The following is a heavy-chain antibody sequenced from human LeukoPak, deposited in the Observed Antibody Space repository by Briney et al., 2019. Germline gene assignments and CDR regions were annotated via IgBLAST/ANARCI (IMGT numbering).Heavy chain of an antibody. D-gene: IGHD3-16*01. Sequence: PGGSLRLSCAASGFTFSNYAMSWVRQAPGKGLEWVSGISGSGGRGGSTYYADSVKGRFTISRDNAKNSFYLQMNSLRVEDTAVYYCARVVWGQLTYYFDYWGQGTLVTVSS. CDR2: ISGSGGRGGST. J-gene: IGHJ4*02. CDR1: GFTFSNYA. V-gene: IGHV3-23*01. CDR3: ARVVWGQLTYYFDY.